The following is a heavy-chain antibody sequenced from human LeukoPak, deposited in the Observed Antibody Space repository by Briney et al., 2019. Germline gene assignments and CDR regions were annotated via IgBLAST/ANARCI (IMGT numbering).Heavy chain of an antibody. J-gene: IGHJ6*03. CDR2: IDHGGIN. V-gene: IGHV4-34*01. Sequence: SETLSLTCAVYGGSFSSYYWRWIRQPPGRGLEWIGYIDHGGINNCNPSLKSRVTISVDTSKNQFSLTLRSVTAADTAVYYCAGLQGHSYYYMDVWGRGTTVTVSS. CDR1: GGSFSSYY. CDR3: AGLQGHSYYYMDV.